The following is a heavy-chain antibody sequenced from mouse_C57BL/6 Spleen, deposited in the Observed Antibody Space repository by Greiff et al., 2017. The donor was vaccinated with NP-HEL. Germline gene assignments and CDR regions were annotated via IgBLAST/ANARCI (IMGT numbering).Heavy chain of an antibody. D-gene: IGHD2-4*01. CDR1: GYAFSSSW. CDR2: IYPGDGDT. J-gene: IGHJ4*01. V-gene: IGHV1-82*01. CDR3: ARGGLRRGGNAMDY. Sequence: QVQLQQSGPELVKPGASVKISCKASGYAFSSSWMNWVKQRPGKGLEWIGRIYPGDGDTNYNGKFKGKATLTADKSSSTAYMQLSSLTSEDSAVYFWARGGLRRGGNAMDYWGQGTSVTVSS.